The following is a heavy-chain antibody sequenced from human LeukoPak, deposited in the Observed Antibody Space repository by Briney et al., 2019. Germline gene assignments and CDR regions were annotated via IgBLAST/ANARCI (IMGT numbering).Heavy chain of an antibody. Sequence: SSETLSLTCTVSGGSISSYYWSWIRQPPGKGLEWIGYIYYSGSTNYNPSLKSRVTISVDTSKNQFSLKLSSVTAADTAVYYCARGHYYDSSGYAELDYWGQGTLVTVSS. V-gene: IGHV4-59*01. CDR2: IYYSGST. CDR3: ARGHYYDSSGYAELDY. D-gene: IGHD3-22*01. CDR1: GGSISSYY. J-gene: IGHJ4*02.